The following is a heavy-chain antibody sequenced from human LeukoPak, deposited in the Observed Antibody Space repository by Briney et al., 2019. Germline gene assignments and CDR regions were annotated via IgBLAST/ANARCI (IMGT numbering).Heavy chain of an antibody. V-gene: IGHV4-61*05. CDR2: ISYSGST. J-gene: IGHJ6*03. CDR3: TRRANEGDYSYYYYMDV. Sequence: SETLSLTCTVSGGSISSSGYYWGWIRQPPGKGLEWIGYISYSGSTKSNPALKSRVTISGDRSKNQFSLKMTSVTAADTAVYYCTRRANEGDYSYYYYMDVWGKGTTVTVSS. CDR1: GGSISSSGYY. D-gene: IGHD4-11*01.